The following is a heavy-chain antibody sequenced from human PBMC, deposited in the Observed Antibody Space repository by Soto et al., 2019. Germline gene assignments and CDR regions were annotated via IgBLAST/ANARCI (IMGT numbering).Heavy chain of an antibody. Sequence: GGSMSHSWASSGCTISTDVMYWVRQAPGKGLEWVSVIRSGGNTYYADSVEGRFTISRDNSKNTVYLQMNSLRAEDTAVYYCVRENYYYVMDVWGQGTTVTVSS. CDR2: IRSGGNT. CDR3: VRENYYYVMDV. J-gene: IGHJ6*02. V-gene: IGHV3-66*01. CDR1: GCTISTDV.